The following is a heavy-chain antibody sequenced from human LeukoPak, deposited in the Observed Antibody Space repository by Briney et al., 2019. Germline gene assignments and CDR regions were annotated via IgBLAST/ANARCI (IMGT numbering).Heavy chain of an antibody. Sequence: GGSLRLSCAASGFTFSSYAMSWVRQAPGKGLEWVSAISGSGGSTYYADSVKGRFAISRDNSKNTLYLQMNSLRAEDTAVYYCAKDWGYSYGPPFDYWGQGTLVTVSS. CDR2: ISGSGGST. CDR3: AKDWGYSYGPPFDY. J-gene: IGHJ4*02. CDR1: GFTFSSYA. D-gene: IGHD5-18*01. V-gene: IGHV3-23*01.